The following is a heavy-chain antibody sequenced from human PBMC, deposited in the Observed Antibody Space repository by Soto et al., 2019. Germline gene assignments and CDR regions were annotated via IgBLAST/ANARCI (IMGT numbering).Heavy chain of an antibody. CDR2: IIPILGIA. D-gene: IGHD6-19*01. V-gene: IGHV1-69*08. CDR3: ARDVAVAGTALI. CDR1: GGTFSSYT. J-gene: IGHJ4*02. Sequence: QVQLVQSGAEVKKPGSSVKVSCKASGGTFSSYTISWVRQAPGQGLEWMGRIIPILGIANYAQKFQGRVTITADKSTSPAYMELSSLRSEDTAVYYCARDVAVAGTALIWGQGTLVTVSS.